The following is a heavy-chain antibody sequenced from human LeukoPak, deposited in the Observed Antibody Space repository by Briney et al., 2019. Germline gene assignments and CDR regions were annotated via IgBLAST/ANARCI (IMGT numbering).Heavy chain of an antibody. D-gene: IGHD6-19*01. CDR2: IIPILGIA. Sequence: ASVKVSCKASGGTFSSYAISWVRQAPGQGLEWMGRIIPILGIANYAQKFQGRVTITADKSTSTAYMELSSLRSEDRAVYYCARDSSPRSEAVARKPLPRDRYYYYYGMDVWGQGTTVTVSS. V-gene: IGHV1-69*04. CDR1: GGTFSSYA. CDR3: ARDSSPRSEAVARKPLPRDRYYYYYGMDV. J-gene: IGHJ6*02.